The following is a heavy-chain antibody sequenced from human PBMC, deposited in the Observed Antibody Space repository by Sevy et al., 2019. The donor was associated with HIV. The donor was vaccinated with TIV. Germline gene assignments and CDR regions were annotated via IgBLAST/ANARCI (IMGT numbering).Heavy chain of an antibody. CDR1: GFTFGDYA. V-gene: IGHV3-49*03. Sequence: GGSLRLSCTASGFTFGDYAMSWFRQAPGKGLEWVGFIRSKAYGGTTEYAASVKGRFTIARDDSKRIAYLQKNSLKTGDTAVYYCTRRIAILADEFYYYYGMDVWGQGTTVTVSS. CDR3: TRRIAILADEFYYYYGMDV. CDR2: IRSKAYGGTT. D-gene: IGHD2-2*01. J-gene: IGHJ6*02.